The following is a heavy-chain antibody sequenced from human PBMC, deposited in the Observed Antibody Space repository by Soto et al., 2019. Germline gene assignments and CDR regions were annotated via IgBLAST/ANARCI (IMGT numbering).Heavy chain of an antibody. CDR1: GFTFSSYG. CDR2: IWYDGSNK. D-gene: IGHD1-1*01. Sequence: QVQLVESGGGVVQPGRSLRLSCAASGFTFSSYGMHWVRQAPGKGLEWVAVIWYDGSNKYYADSVKGRFTISRDNSKNTLYLQMNSLRAEDTAVYYCARGDDPHRYFDYWGQGTLVTVSS. V-gene: IGHV3-33*01. J-gene: IGHJ4*02. CDR3: ARGDDPHRYFDY.